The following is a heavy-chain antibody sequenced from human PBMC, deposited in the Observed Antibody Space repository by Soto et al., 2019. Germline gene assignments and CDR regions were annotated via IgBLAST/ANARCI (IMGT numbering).Heavy chain of an antibody. D-gene: IGHD5-12*01. Sequence: SETLTLTCTDSGGSISSGGYYWSWIRQHPGKGLEWIGYIYYSGSTYYNPSLKSRVTISVDTSKNQFSLKLSSVTAADTAVYYCARGRVVTTTFDYWGQGTLVTVSS. CDR3: ARGRVVTTTFDY. V-gene: IGHV4-31*03. J-gene: IGHJ4*02. CDR2: IYYSGST. CDR1: GGSISSGGYY.